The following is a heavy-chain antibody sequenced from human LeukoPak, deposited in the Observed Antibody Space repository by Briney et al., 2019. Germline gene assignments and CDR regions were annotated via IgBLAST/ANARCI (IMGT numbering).Heavy chain of an antibody. CDR3: ATVNHGDSPYYFDN. D-gene: IGHD4-17*01. V-gene: IGHV3-64*01. Sequence: PGGSLRLSCAASGFTFSTYPMHWVRQAPGKGLEYVSAISSNGGSTYYANSVKGRFTISRDNSKNTLYLQMGSLRTEDMAMFYCATVNHGDSPYYFDNWGQGTLVTVSS. CDR2: ISSNGGST. CDR1: GFTFSTYP. J-gene: IGHJ4*02.